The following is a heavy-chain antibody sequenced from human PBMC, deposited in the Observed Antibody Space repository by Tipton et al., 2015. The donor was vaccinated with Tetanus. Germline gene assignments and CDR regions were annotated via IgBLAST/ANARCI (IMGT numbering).Heavy chain of an antibody. J-gene: IGHJ4*02. D-gene: IGHD5-18*01. CDR2: IYYGGAT. CDR1: GGSVNSGTYY. Sequence: TLSLTCSVSGGSVNSGTYYWSWIRQPPGKGLEWLGDIYYGGATQYNPSLESRVTISMDTSKNQVSLKLTSATAADTAVYFCVRGRGLGAYSYGFEYWGQGVLVTVSS. CDR3: VRGRGLGAYSYGFEY. V-gene: IGHV4-61*01.